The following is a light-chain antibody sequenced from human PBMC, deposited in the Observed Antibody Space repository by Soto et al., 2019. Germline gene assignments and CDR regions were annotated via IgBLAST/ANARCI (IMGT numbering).Light chain of an antibody. CDR1: QSVSSNY. J-gene: IGKJ4*01. Sequence: ELVLTQSPFTLSLSQGERATLSCRASQSVSSNYLAWYQQNPGQAPRLLIYGASNRATGIPDRFSGSGSGTDFTLTISRLEPEDIAVYYCQHYGSSPPVTFGGGTKVDIK. CDR2: GAS. CDR3: QHYGSSPPVT. V-gene: IGKV3-20*01.